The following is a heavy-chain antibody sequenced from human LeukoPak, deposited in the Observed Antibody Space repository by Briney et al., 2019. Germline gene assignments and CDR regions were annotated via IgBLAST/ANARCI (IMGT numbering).Heavy chain of an antibody. CDR1: GGSISSYY. V-gene: IGHV4-59*01. CDR2: IYYSGST. J-gene: IGHJ6*03. Sequence: SETLSLTCTVSGGSISSYYWSWIRQPPGKGLEWIGYIYYSGSTNYNPSLKSRVTISVDTSKNQFSLKLSSVTAADTAVYYCARGVSSWPYYYYYYYMDVWGKGTTVTVSS. CDR3: ARGVSSWPYYYYYYYMDV. D-gene: IGHD6-13*01.